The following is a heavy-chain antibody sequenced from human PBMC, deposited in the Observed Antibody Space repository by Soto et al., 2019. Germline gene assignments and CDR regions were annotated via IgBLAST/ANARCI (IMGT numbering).Heavy chain of an antibody. CDR1: GASFSGTY. CDR3: AVWSALTQYYFDP. D-gene: IGHD3-3*01. CDR2: AYHSGTT. J-gene: IGHJ4*01. Sequence: SETLSLTCAVSGASFSGTYWSWIRQAPGKGLEWIGYAYHSGTTVYNPSLKSRVSISVDTSKKRVSLRLNSVTAADTAVYYCAVWSALTQYYFDPWGHGTLVTVS. V-gene: IGHV4-59*13.